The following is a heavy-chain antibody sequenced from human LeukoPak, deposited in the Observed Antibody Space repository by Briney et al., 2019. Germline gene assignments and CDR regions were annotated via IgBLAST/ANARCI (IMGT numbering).Heavy chain of an antibody. D-gene: IGHD3-9*01. V-gene: IGHV3-23*01. Sequence: WGSLRLSSAASGFTFRHNAMSWLRQAQGKGLEGVSTMNDGGGKTSYTDYVQGRFSISRDNSKDMLYLQMNSLRAEDTAVYYCAKAGGSTGYSFDYWGQGTLVTVSS. J-gene: IGHJ4*02. CDR3: AKAGGSTGYSFDY. CDR2: MNDGGGKT. CDR1: GFTFRHNA.